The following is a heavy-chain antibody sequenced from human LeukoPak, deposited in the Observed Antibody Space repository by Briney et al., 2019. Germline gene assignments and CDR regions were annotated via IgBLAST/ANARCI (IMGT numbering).Heavy chain of an antibody. CDR2: IYSGGST. D-gene: IGHD3-22*01. CDR3: ARETYYYDSSGYGSAFDI. V-gene: IGHV3-53*01. CDR1: GFTVCSNY. J-gene: IGHJ3*02. Sequence: PGGSLRLSCAGSGFTVCSNYMSWVRQAPGKGLEWVSVIYSGGSTYYADSVKGRFTISRDNSKNTLYLQMNSLRAEDTAVYYCARETYYYDSSGYGSAFDIWGQGTMVTVSS.